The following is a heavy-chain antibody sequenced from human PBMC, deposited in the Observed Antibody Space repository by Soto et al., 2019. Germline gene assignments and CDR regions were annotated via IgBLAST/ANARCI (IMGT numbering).Heavy chain of an antibody. J-gene: IGHJ5*02. CDR1: GYTFTSYY. CDR2: INPSGGST. Sequence: ASVKVSCKASGYTFTSYYMHWVRQAPGQGLEWMGIINPSGGSTSYAQKFQGRVTMTRDTSTSTVYMELSSLRSEDTAVYYCARDLVVPEYSSSLRTNWFDPWGQGTQVTVSS. D-gene: IGHD6-6*01. CDR3: ARDLVVPEYSSSLRTNWFDP. V-gene: IGHV1-46*01.